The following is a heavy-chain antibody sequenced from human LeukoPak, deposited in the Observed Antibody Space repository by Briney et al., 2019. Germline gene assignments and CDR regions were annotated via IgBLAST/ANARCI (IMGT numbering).Heavy chain of an antibody. V-gene: IGHV1-2*02. CDR1: GYTLTGYY. CDR3: AKDVGDGYNLRYFDY. J-gene: IGHJ4*02. Sequence: ASVKVSCKASGYTLTGYYMHWVRQAPGQGLEWMGWINPNSGGTNYAQKFQGRVTMTRDTSISTAYMELSRLRAEDTALYYCAKDVGDGYNLRYFDYWGQGTLVTVSS. D-gene: IGHD5-24*01. CDR2: INPNSGGT.